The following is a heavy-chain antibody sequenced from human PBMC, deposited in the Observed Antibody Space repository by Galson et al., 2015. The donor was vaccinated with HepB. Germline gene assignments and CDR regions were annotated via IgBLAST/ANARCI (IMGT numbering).Heavy chain of an antibody. Sequence: SLRLSCAASGFTFSNAWMSWVRQAPGKGLEWVGRIKSKTDGGTTDYAAPVKGRFTISRDDSKNTLYLQMNSLKTEDTAVYYCTTGTAMATIYYFDYWGQGTLVTVSS. D-gene: IGHD5-24*01. J-gene: IGHJ4*02. CDR1: GFTFSNAW. CDR2: IKSKTDGGTT. CDR3: TTGTAMATIYYFDY. V-gene: IGHV3-15*01.